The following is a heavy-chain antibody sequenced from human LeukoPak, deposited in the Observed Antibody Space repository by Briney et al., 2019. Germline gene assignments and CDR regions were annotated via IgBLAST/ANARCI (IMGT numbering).Heavy chain of an antibody. CDR1: GFTFSSYG. D-gene: IGHD1-26*01. CDR2: ISSGYST. Sequence: GGSLRLSCAASGFTFSSYGMTWVRQAPGAGLEWVSAISSGYSTYYADSVRGRFIISRDNSKDTLYLQMNSLRAEDTAVYYCAKDFSQEGSHSVDYWGQGTLVTVSS. CDR3: AKDFSQEGSHSVDY. J-gene: IGHJ4*02. V-gene: IGHV3-23*01.